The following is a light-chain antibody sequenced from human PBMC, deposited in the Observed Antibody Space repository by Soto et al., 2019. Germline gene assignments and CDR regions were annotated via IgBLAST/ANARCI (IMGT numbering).Light chain of an antibody. Sequence: DIQMTQSPSTLSASVGDRVTITCRASQSISSWLAWYQEKPGKAPKRLIYKASSLESGVPSRFSGRGSGTEFTLTISSLQPDDCVTYYCQQYDSHSWTFGQGTRVAIK. CDR1: QSISSW. V-gene: IGKV1-5*03. CDR2: KAS. J-gene: IGKJ1*01. CDR3: QQYDSHSWT.